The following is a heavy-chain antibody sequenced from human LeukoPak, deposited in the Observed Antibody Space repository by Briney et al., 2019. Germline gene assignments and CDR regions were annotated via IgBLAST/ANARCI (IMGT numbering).Heavy chain of an antibody. CDR2: ISSSSSYI. CDR1: GFTFSSYS. J-gene: IGHJ4*02. Sequence: AGGSLRLSCAASGFTFSSYSMNWVRQAPGKGLEWVSSISSSSSYIYYADSVKGRFTISRDNAKNSLYLQMNSLRAEDTAVYYCARGVEYCSSTTCSAFDYWGQGTLVTVSS. V-gene: IGHV3-21*01. CDR3: ARGVEYCSSTTCSAFDY. D-gene: IGHD2-2*01.